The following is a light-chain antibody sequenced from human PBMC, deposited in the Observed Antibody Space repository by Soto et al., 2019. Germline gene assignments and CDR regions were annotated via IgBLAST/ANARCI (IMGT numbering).Light chain of an antibody. Sequence: EIVMTQSPATLSLSPGEGATLSCRASQSVSSNLAWYQQKPVQAPRLLIYGASTRATGIPARFSGSGSGTEFTLTISSLHSEDFAVYYCQQDNTGPRGTFGQGTKV. CDR3: QQDNTGPRGT. V-gene: IGKV3-15*01. CDR2: GAS. J-gene: IGKJ1*01. CDR1: QSVSSN.